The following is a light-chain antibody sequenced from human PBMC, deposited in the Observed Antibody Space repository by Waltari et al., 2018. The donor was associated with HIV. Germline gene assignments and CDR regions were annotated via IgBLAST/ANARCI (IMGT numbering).Light chain of an antibody. CDR3: QQYATSPT. CDR2: DAA. CDR1: QSVTRNY. J-gene: IGKJ1*01. V-gene: IGKV3D-20*01. Sequence: DIVLTQSPATLSLSPGERATLSCGASQSVTRNYLAWYQQKRGLAPRLLIYDAASRSTCIPDRFSGSGSGTDFTLTITRLEPEDFAVYYCQQYATSPTFGQGTKVEIK.